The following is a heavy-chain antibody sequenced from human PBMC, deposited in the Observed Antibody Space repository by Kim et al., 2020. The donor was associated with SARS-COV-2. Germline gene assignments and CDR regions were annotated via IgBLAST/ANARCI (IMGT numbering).Heavy chain of an antibody. D-gene: IGHD3-10*01. J-gene: IGHJ6*02. Sequence: GGSLRLSCAASGFTFDDYAMHWVRQAPGKGLEWVSGISWNSGSIGYADSVKGRFTISRDNAKNSLYLQMNSLRAEDTALYYCAKDAGVIHSIYGMDVWGQGTTVTVSS. CDR1: GFTFDDYA. CDR2: ISWNSGSI. V-gene: IGHV3-9*01. CDR3: AKDAGVIHSIYGMDV.